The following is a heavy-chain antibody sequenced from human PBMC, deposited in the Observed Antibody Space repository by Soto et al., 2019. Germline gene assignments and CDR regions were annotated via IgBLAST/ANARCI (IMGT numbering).Heavy chain of an antibody. V-gene: IGHV1-18*01. J-gene: IGHJ5*02. Sequence: QVQLVQSGAEVKKPGASVKVSCKASGYTFTSYGISWVRQAPGQGLEWMGWISAYNGNTNYAQKLQGRVTMTTDTSTSTACMELRSLRSDDTAVYYCPRTTVNTISNRAGAFDPWGQGTLVTVSS. CDR1: GYTFTSYG. CDR2: ISAYNGNT. CDR3: PRTTVNTISNRAGAFDP. D-gene: IGHD4-17*01.